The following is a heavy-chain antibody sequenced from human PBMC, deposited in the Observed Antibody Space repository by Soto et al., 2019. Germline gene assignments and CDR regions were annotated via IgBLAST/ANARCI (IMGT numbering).Heavy chain of an antibody. J-gene: IGHJ5*02. V-gene: IGHV4-61*08. Sequence: ETLSLTSTFSGGSVSSGDYYWSWIRHPPGKGLEWIGYIYYSGNTNYNPSLKSRVIISVDTSKNLFSLKLTSVTAADTAVYYCARIPVDTSMIYWLDPWGHGTLVTVSS. D-gene: IGHD5-18*01. CDR3: ARIPVDTSMIYWLDP. CDR2: IYYSGNT. CDR1: GGSVSSGDYY.